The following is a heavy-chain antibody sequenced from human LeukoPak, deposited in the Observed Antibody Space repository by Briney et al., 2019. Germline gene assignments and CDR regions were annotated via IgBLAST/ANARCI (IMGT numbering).Heavy chain of an antibody. J-gene: IGHJ4*02. V-gene: IGHV3-23*01. CDR2: ISGSAHKI. CDR1: GITFSNYA. D-gene: IGHD5-18*01. CDR3: VGRPTGYSSGYIH. Sequence: GGSLRLSCVASGITFSNYAVSWVRQAPEKGLDWVSVISGSAHKIRYADSVKGRFTISRDNSENIVYLQMNNLRVEDTAVYYCVGRPTGYSSGYIHWGQGTLVTVSS.